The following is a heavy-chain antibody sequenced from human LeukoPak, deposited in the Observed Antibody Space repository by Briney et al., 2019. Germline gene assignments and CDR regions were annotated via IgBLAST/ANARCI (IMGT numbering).Heavy chain of an antibody. V-gene: IGHV3-30*03. CDR3: ATHVDTAMVIDY. CDR1: GFTFRNYV. D-gene: IGHD5-18*01. CDR2: ISYDGSNK. J-gene: IGHJ4*02. Sequence: GGSLRLSCAASGFTFRNYVIHWVRQAPGKGLEWVAVISYDGSNKYYADSVKGRFTISRDNSKNTLYLQMNSLRAEDTAVYYCATHVDTAMVIDYWGQGTLVTVSS.